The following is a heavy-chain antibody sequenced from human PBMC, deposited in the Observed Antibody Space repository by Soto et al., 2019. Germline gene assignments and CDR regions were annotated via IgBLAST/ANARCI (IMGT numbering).Heavy chain of an antibody. V-gene: IGHV3-23*01. Sequence: GGSMRLSCAASGFHFVNYARTLVRQAPGEGLEWVSTISGDGANTHYADSVKGRFSISRDNSKNTLYIQMNSLRADDTAVYYCAKDYGSSRYFFDYWGQGALVTVSS. CDR2: ISGDGANT. J-gene: IGHJ4*02. CDR3: AKDYGSSRYFFDY. CDR1: GFHFVNYA. D-gene: IGHD6-19*01.